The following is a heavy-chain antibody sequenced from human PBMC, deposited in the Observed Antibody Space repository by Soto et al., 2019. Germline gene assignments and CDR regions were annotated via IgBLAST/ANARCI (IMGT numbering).Heavy chain of an antibody. Sequence: ASVKVSCKASGYTFTGYYMHWVRQAPGQGLEWMGWINPNSGGTNYAQKFQGWVTMTRDTPISTAYMELSRLRSDDTAVYYCARDPRYLAAAGTFPVSGYYYGMDVWGQGTTVTVSS. V-gene: IGHV1-2*04. CDR2: INPNSGGT. J-gene: IGHJ6*02. CDR3: ARDPRYLAAAGTFPVSGYYYGMDV. D-gene: IGHD6-13*01. CDR1: GYTFTGYY.